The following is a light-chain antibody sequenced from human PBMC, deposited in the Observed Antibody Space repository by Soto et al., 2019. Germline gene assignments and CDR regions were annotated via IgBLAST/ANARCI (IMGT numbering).Light chain of an antibody. J-gene: IGKJ2*01. CDR1: QSVSSSY. Sequence: EIVLTQSPGTLSLSPGERATLSCRASQSVSSSYLAWYRQKPGQAPRLLLYGASRRATGIPDRVSGSGSGADFTLTISRLEPADLVVYYCQHYWSSAGYTFGQGTKLEIK. CDR3: QHYWSSAGYT. V-gene: IGKV3-20*01. CDR2: GAS.